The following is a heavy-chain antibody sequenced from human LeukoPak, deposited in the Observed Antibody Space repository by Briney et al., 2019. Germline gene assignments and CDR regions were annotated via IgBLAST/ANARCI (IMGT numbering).Heavy chain of an antibody. J-gene: IGHJ4*02. V-gene: IGHV4-34*09. Sequence: SETLSLTCAVYGGSFSGYYWSWIRQPPGKGLEWIGEINHSGSTYYNPSLKSRVTISVDTSKNQFSLKLSSVTAADTAVYYCARNLDAGQGYCSGGSCYYFDYWGQGTLVTVSS. D-gene: IGHD2-15*01. CDR2: INHSGST. CDR3: ARNLDAGQGYCSGGSCYYFDY. CDR1: GGSFSGYY.